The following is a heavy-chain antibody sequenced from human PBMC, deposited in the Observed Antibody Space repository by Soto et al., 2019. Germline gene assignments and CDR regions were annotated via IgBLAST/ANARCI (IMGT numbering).Heavy chain of an antibody. CDR1: GGTFSSYT. J-gene: IGHJ4*02. D-gene: IGHD3-10*01. CDR2: IIPILGIA. CDR3: ARDGAYYYGSGSYYAFDY. Sequence: QVQLVQSGAEVKKPGSSVKVSCKASGGTFSSYTISWVRQAPGQGLEWMGRIIPILGIANYAQKFQGRVMITADKSTSTAYMELSSLRSEDTAVYYCARDGAYYYGSGSYYAFDYWGQGTLVTVSS. V-gene: IGHV1-69*08.